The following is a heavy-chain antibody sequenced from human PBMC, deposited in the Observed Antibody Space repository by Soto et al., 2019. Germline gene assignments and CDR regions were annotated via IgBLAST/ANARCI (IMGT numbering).Heavy chain of an antibody. D-gene: IGHD2-21*01. CDR3: AHTNVVVIAIQYAFDI. CDR1: GFSLSTSGVG. CDR2: IYWDDDK. Sequence: QITLKESGPTLVKPTQTLTLTCTFSGFSLSTSGVGVGWIRQPPGKALEWLALIYWDDDKRYSPSLKSRLTISKDTSKNPVVLTMTNMDPVDIATYYCAHTNVVVIAIQYAFDIWGQGTMVTVSS. J-gene: IGHJ3*02. V-gene: IGHV2-5*02.